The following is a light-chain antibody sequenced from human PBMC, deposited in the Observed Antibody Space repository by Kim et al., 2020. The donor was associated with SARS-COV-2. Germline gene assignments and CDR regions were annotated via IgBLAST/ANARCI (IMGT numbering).Light chain of an antibody. J-gene: IGLJ3*02. CDR2: LHSDGGH. CDR3: QTWGTGILV. CDR1: SGHSSYA. Sequence: QLVLTQSPSASASLGASVKLTCTLSSGHSSYAIAWHQQQPEKGPRYLMKLHSDGGHSKGDGIPDRFSGSSSGAVRYLTISSLQSEDEADYYCQTWGTGILVFGGGTQLTVL. V-gene: IGLV4-69*01.